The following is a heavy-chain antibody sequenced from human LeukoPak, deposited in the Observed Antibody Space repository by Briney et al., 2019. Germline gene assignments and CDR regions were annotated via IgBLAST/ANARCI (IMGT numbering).Heavy chain of an antibody. J-gene: IGHJ4*02. CDR2: ISTSGIYI. CDR1: GFTFSSYN. CDR3: ARGLYYYDSSGSDY. Sequence: GGSLRLSCAASGFTFSSYNMNWVRQAPGKGLEWVSSISTSGIYIYYADSLKGRFTISRDNAKNSLYLQMNSLRAEDTAVYYCARGLYYYDSSGSDYWGQGTLVTVSS. D-gene: IGHD3-22*01. V-gene: IGHV3-21*01.